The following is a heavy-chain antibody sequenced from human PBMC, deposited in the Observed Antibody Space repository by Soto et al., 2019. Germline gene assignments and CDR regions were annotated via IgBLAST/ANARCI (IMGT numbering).Heavy chain of an antibody. V-gene: IGHV1-69*01. CDR3: ARDRTPVYYGSGSWGGMDV. CDR1: GGTFSSYA. Sequence: QGQLVQSGAEVKKPGSSVKVSCKASGGTFSSYAISWVRQAPGQGLEWMGGIIPIFGTANYAQKFQGRVTITADESTSTAYMELSSLRSEDTAVYYWARDRTPVYYGSGSWGGMDVWGQGTTVTVSS. J-gene: IGHJ6*02. CDR2: IIPIFGTA. D-gene: IGHD3-10*01.